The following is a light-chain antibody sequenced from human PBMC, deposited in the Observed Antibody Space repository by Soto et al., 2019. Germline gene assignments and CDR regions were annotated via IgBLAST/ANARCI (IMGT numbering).Light chain of an antibody. V-gene: IGLV2-14*01. CDR2: EVI. Sequence: QSALTQPASVSGSPGQSITISCTGSSSDVGGYSDVSWYQQYPGKAPKLMIYEVINRPSGVSNRFSGSKSGNTASLTISGLQADDEADYYCSSYSNSDTWVFGGGTKLTVL. J-gene: IGLJ3*02. CDR1: SSDVGGYSD. CDR3: SSYSNSDTWV.